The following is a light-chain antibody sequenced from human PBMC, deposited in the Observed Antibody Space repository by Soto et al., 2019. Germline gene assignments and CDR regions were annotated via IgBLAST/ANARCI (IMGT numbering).Light chain of an antibody. J-gene: IGLJ7*01. CDR1: SSNMGNYY. Sequence: QSVLTQPPSVSAAPGQKVTMSCSGGSSNMGNYYVSWHQQLPGTAPKLLIYENDKRPSGIPDRFSGSKSGTSATLGITGLQAGDEADYYCGTWDSSLSIFVFGTGTQLTVL. CDR3: GTWDSSLSIFV. CDR2: END. V-gene: IGLV1-51*02.